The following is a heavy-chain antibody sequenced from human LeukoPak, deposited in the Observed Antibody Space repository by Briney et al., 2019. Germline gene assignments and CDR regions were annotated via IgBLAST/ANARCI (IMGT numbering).Heavy chain of an antibody. CDR1: GYTLTELS. Sequence: ASVKVSCKVSGYTLTELSMHWVRQAPGKGIEWMGGFDPEDGETIYAQKFQGRVTMTEDTSTDTAYMELSSLRSEDTAVYYCATAGKYGGYVSLDYWGQGTLVTVSS. D-gene: IGHD5-12*01. V-gene: IGHV1-24*01. CDR2: FDPEDGET. CDR3: ATAGKYGGYVSLDY. J-gene: IGHJ4*02.